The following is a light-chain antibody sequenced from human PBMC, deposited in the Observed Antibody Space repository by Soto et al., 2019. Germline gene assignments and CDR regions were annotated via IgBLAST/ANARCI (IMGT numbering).Light chain of an antibody. CDR3: QQYKSLPLT. CDR2: DAS. CDR1: QDISNF. Sequence: DIQMTQSPASLSASVGDRVTITCQASQDISNFLNWYRQKPGEAPNLLIYDASTLETGVPLRFSGSGYGSYFSFTISILQPEDVATYYWQQYKSLPLTFGGGTKVEIK. J-gene: IGKJ4*01. V-gene: IGKV1-33*01.